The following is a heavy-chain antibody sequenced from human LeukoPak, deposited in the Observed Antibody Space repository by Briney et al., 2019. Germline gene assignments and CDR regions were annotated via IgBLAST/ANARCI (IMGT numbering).Heavy chain of an antibody. CDR1: GFTFSSYA. CDR3: AKDLSSGYPHAFDI. J-gene: IGHJ3*02. CDR2: ISSNGGST. D-gene: IGHD3-22*01. V-gene: IGHV3-64*01. Sequence: GGSLRLSCAASGFTFSSYAMHWVRQAPGKGLEYVSAISSNGGSTYYANSVKGRFTISRDNSKNTLYLQMNSLRAEDTAVYYCAKDLSSGYPHAFDIWGQGTMVTVSS.